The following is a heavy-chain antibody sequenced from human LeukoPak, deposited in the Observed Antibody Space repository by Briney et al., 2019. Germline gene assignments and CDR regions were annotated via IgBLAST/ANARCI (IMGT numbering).Heavy chain of an antibody. CDR1: GGSVSSGSYY. Sequence: SETLSLTCTVSGGSVSSGSYYWSWIRQPPGKGLEWIGYIYYSGSTNYNPSLKSRVTISVDTSKNQFSLKLSSVTAADTAVYYCARGGLVVYAILVSRYFDYWGQGTLVTVSS. CDR3: ARGGLVVYAILVSRYFDY. V-gene: IGHV4-61*01. J-gene: IGHJ4*02. CDR2: IYYSGST. D-gene: IGHD2-8*02.